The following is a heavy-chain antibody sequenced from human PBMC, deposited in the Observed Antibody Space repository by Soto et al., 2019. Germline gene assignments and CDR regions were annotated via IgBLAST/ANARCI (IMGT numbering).Heavy chain of an antibody. J-gene: IGHJ4*02. CDR1: GYSFTSYW. Sequence: SLKISCKGSGYSFTSYWIGWVRQMPGKGLEWMGIIYPGDSDTRYSPSFQGQVTISADKSISTAYLQWSSLKASDTAMYYCARLSPCSGGSCYRLFDYWGQGTLVTVSS. D-gene: IGHD2-15*01. V-gene: IGHV5-51*01. CDR2: IYPGDSDT. CDR3: ARLSPCSGGSCYRLFDY.